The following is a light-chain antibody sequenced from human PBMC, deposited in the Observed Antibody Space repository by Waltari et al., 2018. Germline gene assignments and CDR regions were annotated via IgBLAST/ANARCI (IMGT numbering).Light chain of an antibody. CDR2: AAS. CDR1: QDIGNY. J-gene: IGKJ1*01. V-gene: IGKV1-16*02. Sequence: DLQMTQSPSSLSASIGDRVTITCRASQDIGNYLAWFPQKPGKAPKSLIYAASNLQSGVPSKFSGSGSGTDFTLTISSLQPEDSATYYCLQYNNYPWMFGRGTKVEIK. CDR3: LQYNNYPWM.